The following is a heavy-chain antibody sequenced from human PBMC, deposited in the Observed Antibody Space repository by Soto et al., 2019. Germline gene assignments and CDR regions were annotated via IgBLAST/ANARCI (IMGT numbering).Heavy chain of an antibody. D-gene: IGHD3-3*01. Sequence: QVQLVQSGAEVKKPGSSVKVSCKASGGTFSSYRINWVRQAPGQGLEWVGGIVPIYRTADYAQKFQGRVTITADESARTSYMELRSLKSQDTAVYYCVRDFAYFDSWGQGTLVTVSS. J-gene: IGHJ4*02. CDR1: GGTFSSYR. V-gene: IGHV1-69*01. CDR3: VRDFAYFDS. CDR2: IVPIYRTA.